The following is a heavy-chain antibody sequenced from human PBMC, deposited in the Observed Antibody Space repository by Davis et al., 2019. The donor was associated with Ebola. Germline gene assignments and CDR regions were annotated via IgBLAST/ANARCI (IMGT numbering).Heavy chain of an antibody. CDR1: GFTFSSYA. Sequence: PGGSLRLSCAASGFTFSSYAVSWVRQAPGKGLEWVSGISGSGGITYYADSVKGRFTISRDNSKKTLHLQMNSLTVEDTAVYYCARGADPWDLSYFDHWGQGTHVTVSS. CDR2: ISGSGGIT. CDR3: ARGADPWDLSYFDH. V-gene: IGHV3-23*01. D-gene: IGHD1-26*01. J-gene: IGHJ4*02.